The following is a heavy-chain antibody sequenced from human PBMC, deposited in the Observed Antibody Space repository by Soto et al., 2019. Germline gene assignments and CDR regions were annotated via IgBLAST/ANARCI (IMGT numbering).Heavy chain of an antibody. CDR2: ISYDGSNK. D-gene: IGHD3-3*01. CDR3: AKSSFWSGLLYYGMDV. Sequence: GGSLRLSCAASGFTFSSYGMHWVRQAPGKGLEWVAVISYDGSNKYYADSVKGRFTISRDNSKNTLYLQMNSLRAEDTAVYYCAKSSFWSGLLYYGMDVWGQGTTVTVSS. V-gene: IGHV3-30*18. CDR1: GFTFSSYG. J-gene: IGHJ6*02.